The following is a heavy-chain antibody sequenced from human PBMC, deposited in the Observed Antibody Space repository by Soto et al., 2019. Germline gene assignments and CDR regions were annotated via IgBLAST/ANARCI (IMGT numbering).Heavy chain of an antibody. V-gene: IGHV3-53*01. Sequence: EVQLVESGGGLIQPGGSLRLSCAAYGFTVSSNYMSWVRQAPGKGLEWVSVIYSRGNTYYADSVKGRFTIARDNSKNTLYIQMNSLRAEDTAVYYGETRLDPIREDALDIWGQGTMVTVSS. D-gene: IGHD4-17*01. J-gene: IGHJ3*02. CDR3: ETRLDPIREDALDI. CDR2: IYSRGNT. CDR1: GFTVSSNY.